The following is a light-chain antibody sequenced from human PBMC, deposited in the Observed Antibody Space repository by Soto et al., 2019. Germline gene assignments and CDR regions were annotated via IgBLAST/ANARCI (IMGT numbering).Light chain of an antibody. CDR1: QSISSW. Sequence: DIQMTQSPSTLSASVGDRVTITCRASQSISSWLAWYQQKPGKAPKLLIYKASSLESGAPSRFSGSGSGTEFTLSISGLQPDDFATDYCQQYNSYSWTFGQGTKVEI. CDR2: KAS. J-gene: IGKJ1*01. CDR3: QQYNSYSWT. V-gene: IGKV1-5*03.